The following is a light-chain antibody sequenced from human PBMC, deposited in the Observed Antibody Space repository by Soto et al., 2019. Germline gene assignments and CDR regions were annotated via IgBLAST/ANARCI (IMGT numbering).Light chain of an antibody. V-gene: IGKV1-39*01. CDR2: AAS. J-gene: IGKJ2*01. CDR3: QQSYSTPRT. Sequence: DIQMTQSPSSLSASVGDRVSITCRASQTIITYLKWYQQKPGKAPKLLISAASNLQSGVPSRFSGSGSETEFTLTISSVQPEDFATYYCQQSYSTPRTFGQGTKLEIK. CDR1: QTIITY.